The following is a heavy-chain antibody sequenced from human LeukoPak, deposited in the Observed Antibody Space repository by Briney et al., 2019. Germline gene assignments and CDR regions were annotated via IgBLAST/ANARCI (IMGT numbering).Heavy chain of an antibody. Sequence: SETLSLTCAVSGVSIISTNSYWGWIRQSPRTGLEWIGNIYSSGRTYYNPSLKSRVTISIDMSENQFSLKLTSVTAADTAVYYCARKREGPATGIDYWGQGTLVTVSS. CDR2: IYSSGRT. V-gene: IGHV4-39*07. J-gene: IGHJ4*02. D-gene: IGHD2-15*01. CDR3: ARKREGPATGIDY. CDR1: GVSIISTNSY.